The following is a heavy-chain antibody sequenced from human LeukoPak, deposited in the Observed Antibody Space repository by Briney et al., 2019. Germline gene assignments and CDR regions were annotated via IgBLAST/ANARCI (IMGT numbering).Heavy chain of an antibody. J-gene: IGHJ3*02. CDR1: GGSISSYY. CDR2: IYYSGST. D-gene: IGHD1-26*01. CDR3: ARHRRVGATTGAFDI. V-gene: IGHV4-59*08. Sequence: PSETLSLTCTVSGGSISSYYWSWIRQPPGKGLEWNGYIYYSGSTNYNPSLKSRVTISVDTSKNQFSLKLSSVTAADTAVYYCARHRRVGATTGAFDIWGQGTMVTVSS.